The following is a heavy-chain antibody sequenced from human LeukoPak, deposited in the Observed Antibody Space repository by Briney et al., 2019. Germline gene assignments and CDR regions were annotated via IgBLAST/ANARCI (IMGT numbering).Heavy chain of an antibody. CDR3: GRGNYYGVDI. J-gene: IGHJ6*02. Sequence: HPGGSLRPSCAASGFTFSNYWMHWVRQAPGKGLVWVSRTNSDGSTTSHADSVKGRFTISRDNAKNTLFLQLNSLRVEDTAVYYCGRGNYYGVDIWGQGTTVTVSS. CDR1: GFTFSNYW. V-gene: IGHV3-74*01. CDR2: TNSDGSTT.